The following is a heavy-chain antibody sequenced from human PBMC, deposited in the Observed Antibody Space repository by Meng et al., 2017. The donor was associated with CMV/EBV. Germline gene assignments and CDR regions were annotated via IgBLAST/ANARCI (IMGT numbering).Heavy chain of an antibody. CDR1: GGPIRSGGYY. Sequence: SETLSLTCTVSGGPIRSGGYYWAWIRQPPGKGLEWIGSILYSGNTYYKSSLKSRRIILVDTSKKQFSLRLSSVTAADTTVYYCARLRITARRVQYGLDAWGQGTTVTVSS. D-gene: IGHD6-6*01. V-gene: IGHV4-39*01. J-gene: IGHJ6*02. CDR3: ARLRITARRVQYGLDA. CDR2: ILYSGNT.